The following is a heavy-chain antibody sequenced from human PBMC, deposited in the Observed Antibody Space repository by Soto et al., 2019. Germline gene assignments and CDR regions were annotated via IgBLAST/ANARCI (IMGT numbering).Heavy chain of an antibody. CDR1: GGTFSSYA. V-gene: IGHV1-69*06. Sequence: SVKVSCKASGGTFSSYAISWVRQAPGQGLEWMGGIIPIFGTANYAQKFQGRVTITADKSTSTAYMELSSLRSEDTAVYYCARDLWQWELLHAPEHDAFDIWGQGTMVTVSS. J-gene: IGHJ3*02. CDR2: IIPIFGTA. CDR3: ARDLWQWELLHAPEHDAFDI. D-gene: IGHD1-26*01.